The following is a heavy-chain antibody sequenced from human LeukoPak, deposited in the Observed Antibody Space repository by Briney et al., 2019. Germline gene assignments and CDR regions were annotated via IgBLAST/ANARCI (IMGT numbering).Heavy chain of an antibody. CDR1: GYTFTSYG. CDR3: ARTLGPPYYYGSGSYDFDY. V-gene: IGHV1-18*04. D-gene: IGHD3-10*01. Sequence: APVKVSCKASGYTFTSYGISWVRQAPGQGLEWMGWISAYNGNTNYAQKLQGRVTMTTDTSTSTAYMELRSLRSDDTAVYYCARTLGPPYYYGSGSYDFDYWGQGTLVTVSS. CDR2: ISAYNGNT. J-gene: IGHJ4*02.